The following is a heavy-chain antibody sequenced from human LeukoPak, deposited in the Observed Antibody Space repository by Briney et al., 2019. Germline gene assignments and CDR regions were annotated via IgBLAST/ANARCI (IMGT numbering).Heavy chain of an antibody. J-gene: IGHJ4*02. D-gene: IGHD6-13*01. V-gene: IGHV4-59*01. Sequence: SQTLSLTCTVSGGSISNYYWNWIRQPPGKGLEWIGYIYYSGSTNYNPSLKSRVTISVDTFKNQFSLKLSSVTAADTAVYYCASDRKVIAPAGSNFGRIDYWGQGTLVTVSS. CDR1: GGSISNYY. CDR3: ASDRKVIAPAGSNFGRIDY. CDR2: IYYSGST.